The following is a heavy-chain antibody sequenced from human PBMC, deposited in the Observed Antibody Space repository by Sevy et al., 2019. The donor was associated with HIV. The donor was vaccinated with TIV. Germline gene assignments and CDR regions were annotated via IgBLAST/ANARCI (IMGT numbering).Heavy chain of an antibody. V-gene: IGHV3-23*01. CDR3: AKVLSVTFSYWYGLDV. D-gene: IGHD4-4*01. CDR1: GFTFSNYA. CDR2: ISNNGDRT. J-gene: IGHJ6*02. Sequence: GGSLRLSCAASGFTFSNYAMNWVRQAPGKGLESISSISNNGDRTYYIDSVRGRFTISRDNSKNMLYLQMHGLRAEDVATYYCAKVLSVTFSYWYGLDVWGQGTTVTVSS.